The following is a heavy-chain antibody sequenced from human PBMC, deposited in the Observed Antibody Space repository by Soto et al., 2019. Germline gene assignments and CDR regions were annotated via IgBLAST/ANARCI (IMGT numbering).Heavy chain of an antibody. V-gene: IGHV1-69*02. CDR1: GGTFSSYT. CDR3: ARSGAGTTRYGMDV. J-gene: IGHJ6*02. D-gene: IGHD1-1*01. CDR2: IIPILGIA. Sequence: QVQLVQSGAEVKKPGSSVKVSCKASGGTFSSYTISWVRQAPGQGLEWMGRIIPILGIANYAQKFRGRVTITADKSTSTAYMELSSLRSEDTAVYYCARSGAGTTRYGMDVWGQGTTVTVSS.